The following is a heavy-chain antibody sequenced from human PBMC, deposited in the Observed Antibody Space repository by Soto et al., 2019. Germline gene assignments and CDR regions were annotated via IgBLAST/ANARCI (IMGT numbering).Heavy chain of an antibody. D-gene: IGHD1-1*01. CDR3: ASGAGTGRYNY. V-gene: IGHV1-69*06. CDR1: GYTFTGHY. CDR2: IIPIFGTA. J-gene: IGHJ4*02. Sequence: SVKVSCKASGYTFTGHYIHWVRQAPEQGLEWMGGIIPIFGTANYAQKFQGRVTITADKSTSTAYMELSSLRSEDTAVYYCASGAGTGRYNYWGKGTLVTVAS.